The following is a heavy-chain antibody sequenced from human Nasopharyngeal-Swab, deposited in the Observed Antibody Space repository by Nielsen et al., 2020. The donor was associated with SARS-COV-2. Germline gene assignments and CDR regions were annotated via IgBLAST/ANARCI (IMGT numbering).Heavy chain of an antibody. D-gene: IGHD2-2*01. CDR3: ARGGYCSSTSCYYNWFDP. CDR2: INHSGST. J-gene: IGHJ5*02. Sequence: ESLKISCAVYGGSFSGYYWSWIRQPPGKGLEWIGEINHSGSTNYNPSLKSRVTISVDTSKNQFSLKLSSVTAADTAVYYCARGGYCSSTSCYYNWFDPWGQGTLVTVSS. V-gene: IGHV4-34*01. CDR1: GGSFSGYY.